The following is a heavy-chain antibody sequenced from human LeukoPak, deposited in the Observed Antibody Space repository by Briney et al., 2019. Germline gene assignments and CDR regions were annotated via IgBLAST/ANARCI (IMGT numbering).Heavy chain of an antibody. CDR2: IWYDGSKK. D-gene: IGHD3-10*01. V-gene: IGHV3-33*01. J-gene: IGHJ4*02. CDR1: GFTFSSSG. CDR3: ARDVGNYDSGTSYFDY. Sequence: GRSLRLSCAASGFTFSSSGMYWVRQAPGKGLEWVALIWYDGSKKYYADSVQGRFTISRDKSKKTLYLQMNSLTAEDTAVYYCARDVGNYDSGTSYFDYWGQGTLVTVSS.